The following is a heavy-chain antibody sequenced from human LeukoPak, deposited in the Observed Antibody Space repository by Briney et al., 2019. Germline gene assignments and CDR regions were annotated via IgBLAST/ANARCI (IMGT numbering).Heavy chain of an antibody. V-gene: IGHV4-34*01. Sequence: PSETLSLTCAVYGGSFSGYYWSWIRQPPGKGLEWIGEINHSGSTNYNPSLKSRVTISVDTSKNQFSLKLSSVTAADTAVYYCARGPGGSSSAWFDPWGQGTLVTVSS. CDR1: GGSFSGYY. CDR3: ARGPGGSSSAWFDP. J-gene: IGHJ5*02. CDR2: INHSGST. D-gene: IGHD6-6*01.